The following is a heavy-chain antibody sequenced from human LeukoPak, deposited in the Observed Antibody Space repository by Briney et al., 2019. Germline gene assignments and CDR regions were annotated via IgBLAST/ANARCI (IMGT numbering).Heavy chain of an antibody. J-gene: IGHJ4*02. V-gene: IGHV1-69*13. CDR1: GGTFSNYA. CDR3: ARSYTSGWYDVKY. Sequence: GASVKVSCKVSGGTFSNYAISWVRQAPGQGLEWLGGIIPIFGTANYAQKFQGRVAITADESTSTAYMELSSLRSEDTAVCYCARSYTSGWYDVKYWGQGTLVTVSS. CDR2: IIPIFGTA. D-gene: IGHD6-19*01.